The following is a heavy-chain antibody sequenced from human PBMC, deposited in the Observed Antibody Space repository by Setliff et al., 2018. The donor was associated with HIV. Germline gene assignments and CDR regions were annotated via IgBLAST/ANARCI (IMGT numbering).Heavy chain of an antibody. J-gene: IGHJ5*02. CDR2: INPNGGST. CDR3: ASSNWQLVADH. V-gene: IGHV1-46*01. Sequence: ASVKVSCKASGYTFADYYLHWVRQAPGQGPEWMGLINPNGGSTIYAQKFEDRLTVTSDTATTTLYMEPRSLRFGDTAMYYCASSNWQLVADHWGQGTPVTVSS. D-gene: IGHD6-13*01. CDR1: GYTFADYY.